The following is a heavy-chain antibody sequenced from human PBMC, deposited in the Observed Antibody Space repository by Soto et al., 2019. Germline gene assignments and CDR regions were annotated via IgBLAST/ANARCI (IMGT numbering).Heavy chain of an antibody. J-gene: IGHJ5*02. D-gene: IGHD3-22*01. Sequence: SETLSLTCAVSGGSISSSNWWSWVRQPPGKGLEWIGAIFYSGSTNYNPSLKSRVTMSVDKSNNQFSLKLSSVTAADTAVYYCARQASGYYYGWFDPWGQGTLVPVSS. CDR1: GGSISSSNW. CDR3: ARQASGYYYGWFDP. CDR2: IFYSGST. V-gene: IGHV4-4*02.